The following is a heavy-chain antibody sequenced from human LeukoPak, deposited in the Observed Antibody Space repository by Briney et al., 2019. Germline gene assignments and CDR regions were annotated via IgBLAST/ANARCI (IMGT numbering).Heavy chain of an antibody. D-gene: IGHD3-16*01. CDR2: IYTSGSA. J-gene: IGHJ4*02. V-gene: IGHV4-4*09. CDR1: GGSISSYS. Sequence: PSETLSLTCSVTGGSISSYSWGWIRQPPGRGLEWIGHIYTSGSANYSPSLKSRVAISLDTSKIQFSLGLYSVTAADTALYFCARLNFRGGEALHFDSWGQGTLVTVSS. CDR3: ARLNFRGGEALHFDS.